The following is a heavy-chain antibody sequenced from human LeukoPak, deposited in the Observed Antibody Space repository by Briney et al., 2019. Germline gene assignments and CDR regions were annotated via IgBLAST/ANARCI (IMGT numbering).Heavy chain of an antibody. D-gene: IGHD3-22*01. J-gene: IGHJ4*02. CDR3: AVVSAGLKYYYDSSGYYPDY. V-gene: IGHV3-30*04. Sequence: GGSLRLSCAASGFTFSSYAMHWVRQVPGKGLEWVAVISYDGSNKYYADSVKGRFTISRDNSKNTLYLQMNSLRAEDTAVYYCAVVSAGLKYYYDSSGYYPDYWGQGTLVTVSS. CDR2: ISYDGSNK. CDR1: GFTFSSYA.